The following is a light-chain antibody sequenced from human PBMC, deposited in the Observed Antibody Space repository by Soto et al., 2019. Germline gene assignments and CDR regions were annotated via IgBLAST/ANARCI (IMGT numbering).Light chain of an antibody. Sequence: EILLTQSPATLSLSPGERATLSCGASQSVSNYLAWYQQKPGQAPRLLIFDASKRATGIPARFSGSGSGTDFTLTISSLEPEDFAVYYCQQRSNWPLTFGGGTKVDIK. CDR3: QQRSNWPLT. CDR1: QSVSNY. V-gene: IGKV3-11*01. J-gene: IGKJ4*01. CDR2: DAS.